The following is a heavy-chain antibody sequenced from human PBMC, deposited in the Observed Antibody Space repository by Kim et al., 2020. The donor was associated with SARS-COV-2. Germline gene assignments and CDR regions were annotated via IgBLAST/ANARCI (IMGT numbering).Heavy chain of an antibody. CDR2: IGSSGSTI. CDR3: AALYSGSYSAPDY. D-gene: IGHD1-26*01. Sequence: GGSLRLSCAVSGITFSSYEMNWVRQAPGKGLEWVAYIGSSGSTIKYADSVKGRFTISRDTAKNSLYLQMNLLRAEDTAVYYCAALYSGSYSAPDYWGQGTLVTVSS. CDR1: GITFSSYE. J-gene: IGHJ4*02. V-gene: IGHV3-48*03.